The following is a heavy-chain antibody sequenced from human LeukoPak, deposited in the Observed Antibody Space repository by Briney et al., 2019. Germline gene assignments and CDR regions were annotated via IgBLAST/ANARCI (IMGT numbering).Heavy chain of an antibody. Sequence: GGSLRLSCVASGFTFSSYGMNWVRQAPGKGLEWVSSISGSGGSTYYGDSVKGRFTISRDNSKNTLYLQMKSLRAEDTAVYYCAKGGGYEAQYYYYYLDVWGKGTTVTISS. D-gene: IGHD5-12*01. CDR3: AKGGGYEAQYYYYYLDV. V-gene: IGHV3-23*01. CDR2: ISGSGGST. J-gene: IGHJ6*03. CDR1: GFTFSSYG.